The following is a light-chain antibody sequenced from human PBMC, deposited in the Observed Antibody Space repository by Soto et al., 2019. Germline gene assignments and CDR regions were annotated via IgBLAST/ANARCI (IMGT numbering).Light chain of an antibody. J-gene: IGLJ3*02. V-gene: IGLV1-51*01. CDR3: AAWDDSLNVM. CDR1: ASNIGNGNNF. Sequence: QSVLTQPPSVSAAPGQKVTISCSGSASNIGNGNNFVSWYQHLPGTAPRLLIYDNIKRPSGIPDRFSASKSGTSASLAISGLQSDDEADYYCAAWDDSLNVMFGGGTKLTVL. CDR2: DNI.